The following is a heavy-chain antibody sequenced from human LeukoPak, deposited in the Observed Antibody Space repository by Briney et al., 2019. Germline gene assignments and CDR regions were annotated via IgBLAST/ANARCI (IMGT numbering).Heavy chain of an antibody. CDR2: IGTAGDT. J-gene: IGHJ6*03. CDR1: GFTFSSYD. CDR3: ARGPADGYYYYMDV. V-gene: IGHV3-13*01. Sequence: GGSLRLSCAAAGFTFSSYDMHWVRQAAGEGLEWVAAIGTAGDTYYPGSVKGRFTISRENAKTSLYLQMNSLRAGDTPVYYCARGPADGYYYYMDVWGKGTTVTVSS. D-gene: IGHD5-24*01.